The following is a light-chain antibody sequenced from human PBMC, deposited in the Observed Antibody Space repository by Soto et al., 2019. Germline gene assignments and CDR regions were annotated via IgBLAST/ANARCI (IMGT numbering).Light chain of an antibody. V-gene: IGKV3-11*01. CDR3: QQRSNWPLT. CDR2: DTS. J-gene: IGKJ4*01. Sequence: EIVLTQSPATLSLSPGERATLSCRASQSVSRNLAWYQQKPGQAPRLLIYDTSNRATGIPARFSGSGSGTDFTLTISSLEPEDFAVYYCQQRSNWPLTFGGGTKVELK. CDR1: QSVSRN.